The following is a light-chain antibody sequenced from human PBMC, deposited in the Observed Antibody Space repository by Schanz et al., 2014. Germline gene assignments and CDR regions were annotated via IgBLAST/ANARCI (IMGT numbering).Light chain of an antibody. CDR2: DTG. V-gene: IGKV3D-15*01. CDR1: QSVRY. J-gene: IGKJ1*01. CDR3: QQYHTYWT. Sequence: EIVMTQSPVTLSVSPGERATLSCRASQSVRYLAWHQQKPGQAPRLVIYDTGYRATGIPARFSGSGSGTDFTLTISSLQPDDFATYYCQQYHTYWTFGQGTKVEIK.